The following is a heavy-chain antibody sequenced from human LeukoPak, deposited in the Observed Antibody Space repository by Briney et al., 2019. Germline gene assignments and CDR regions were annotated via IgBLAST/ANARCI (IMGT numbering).Heavy chain of an antibody. CDR3: ARDLIGWSSVVPAATPAP. D-gene: IGHD2-2*02. Sequence: SQTLSLTCTVSGGSISSGGYYWSWIRQPPGKGLEWNGSIYYSGSTYYNPSLKSRVTISVDTSKNQFSLKLSSVTAADTAVHYCARDLIGWSSVVPAATPAPWGHGTLVTVSS. V-gene: IGHV4-39*07. CDR2: IYYSGST. CDR1: GGSISSGGYY. J-gene: IGHJ5*02.